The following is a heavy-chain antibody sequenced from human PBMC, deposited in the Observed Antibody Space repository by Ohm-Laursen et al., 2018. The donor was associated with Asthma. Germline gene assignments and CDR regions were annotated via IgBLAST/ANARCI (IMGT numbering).Heavy chain of an antibody. J-gene: IGHJ3*01. V-gene: IGHV3-53*01. CDR1: GFSVSRHF. Sequence: GSLRLSCAAFGFSVSRHFMNWIRQGPEKGLEWVSDIYPGGATFYADSVKGRFTISRDDSKNTLNLQMSSLRGDDTAVYYCARGQGSGDISGSDPFDLWGQGTTVSVSS. D-gene: IGHD3-10*01. CDR3: ARGQGSGDISGSDPFDL. CDR2: IYPGGAT.